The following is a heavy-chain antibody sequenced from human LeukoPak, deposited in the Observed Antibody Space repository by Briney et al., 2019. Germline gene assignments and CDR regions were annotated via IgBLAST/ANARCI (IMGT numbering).Heavy chain of an antibody. D-gene: IGHD1-26*01. CDR3: ARYRGSGTISDAFDI. CDR2: IYYDGSNK. V-gene: IGHV3-33*01. J-gene: IGHJ3*02. CDR1: GFTFSSYG. Sequence: PGGSLRLSCAASGFTFSSYGMHWVRQAPGKGLEWVAVIYYDGSNKYYADSVKGRFTISRDNPKNTLYLQMNSLRAEDTAVYYCARYRGSGTISDAFDIWGQGTMVTVSS.